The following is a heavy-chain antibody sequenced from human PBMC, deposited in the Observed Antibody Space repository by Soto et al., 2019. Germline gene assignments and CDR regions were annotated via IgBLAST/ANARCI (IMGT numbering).Heavy chain of an antibody. CDR2: ISGSGGST. J-gene: IGHJ6*02. D-gene: IGHD2-15*01. Sequence: GGSLRLSCAASGFTFSSYAMSWVRQAPGKGLEWVSAISGSGGSTYYADSVKGRFTISRDNSKNTLYLQMNSLRAEDTAVYYCAKNMERDIVVVVAATLYYYYYGMDVWGQGTTVTVSS. CDR3: AKNMERDIVVVVAATLYYYYYGMDV. V-gene: IGHV3-23*01. CDR1: GFTFSSYA.